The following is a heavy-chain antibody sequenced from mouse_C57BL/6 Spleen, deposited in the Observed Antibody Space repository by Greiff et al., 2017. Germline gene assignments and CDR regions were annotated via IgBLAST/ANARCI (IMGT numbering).Heavy chain of an antibody. CDR2: ISSDGSN. Sequence: ESGPGLVKPSQSLSLTCSVTGYSITSGYYWNWIRQFPGNKLEWMGYISSDGSNNYNPSLKNRISITRDTSKNQFFLKLNSVTTEDTATYYCARDADDGRDYWGQGTTLTVSS. CDR1: GYSITSGYY. CDR3: ARDADDGRDY. D-gene: IGHD2-3*01. V-gene: IGHV3-6*01. J-gene: IGHJ2*01.